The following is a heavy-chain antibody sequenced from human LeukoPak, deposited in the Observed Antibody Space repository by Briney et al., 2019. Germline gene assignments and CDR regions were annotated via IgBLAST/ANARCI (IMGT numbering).Heavy chain of an antibody. J-gene: IGHJ4*02. CDR3: ARAPDLTGEPYYFDF. D-gene: IGHD3-9*01. CDR2: ISYVGDYK. CDR1: GFTFSSNA. V-gene: IGHV3-30*04. Sequence: PGGSLRLSCAASGFTFSSNAMHWVRQAPGKGLEWLAVISYVGDYKYHAESVKGRFTISRDNSKNTLYLQMNSLRAEDTAVYYCARAPDLTGEPYYFDFWGQGTLVTVSS.